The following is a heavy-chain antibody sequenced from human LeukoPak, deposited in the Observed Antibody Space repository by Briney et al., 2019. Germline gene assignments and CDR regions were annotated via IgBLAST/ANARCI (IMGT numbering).Heavy chain of an antibody. J-gene: IGHJ6*04. V-gene: IGHV3-48*04. CDR3: AELGITMIGGV. Sequence: GGSLRLSCVASGFTFSRHGMNWVRQAPGKGRGWVSYISSSGSTIYYADSVKGRFTISRDNATNSLYLQMNSLRAEDTAVYYCAELGITMIGGVWGKGTTVTISS. CDR2: ISSSGSTI. D-gene: IGHD3-10*02. CDR1: GFTFSRHG.